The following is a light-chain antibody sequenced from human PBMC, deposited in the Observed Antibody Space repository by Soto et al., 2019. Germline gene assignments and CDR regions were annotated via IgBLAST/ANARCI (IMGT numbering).Light chain of an antibody. CDR2: DVS. J-gene: IGLJ1*01. V-gene: IGLV2-14*01. CDR1: SSDVGSYNY. CDR3: SPYTSSSTQV. Sequence: QSALTQPASVSGSPGQSITISCTGTSSDVGSYNYVSWYLQHPGKAPKLMIYDVSNRPSGVSNRFSGSKSGNTASLTISGLQAEDEADYYCSPYTSSSTQVFGTGTKLTVL.